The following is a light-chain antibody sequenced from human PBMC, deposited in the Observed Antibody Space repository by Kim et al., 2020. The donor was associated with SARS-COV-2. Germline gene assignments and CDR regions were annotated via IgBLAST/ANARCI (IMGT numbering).Light chain of an antibody. J-gene: IGLJ2*01. V-gene: IGLV3-1*01. CDR3: QAGDSSTSVV. CDR2: QDD. CDR1: TLGDKY. Sequence: SYELTQPPSVSVSPGQTASISCSGDTLGDKYTFWYQQKPGQSPRLIMYQDDKRPSGIPERFSGSNSGNTATLTISGSQPVDEADYFCQAGDSSTSVVFGG.